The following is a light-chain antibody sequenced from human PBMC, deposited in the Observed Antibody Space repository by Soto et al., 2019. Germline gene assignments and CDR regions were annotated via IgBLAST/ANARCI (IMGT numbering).Light chain of an antibody. Sequence: SQMTQSPSTLSASVGDKVTITCRASESIDSWLAWHQQKPGKAPKLLIYDASSLESGVPSRFSGSGSGTEFTLTISSLQPDDFATYYCQHYNSYSEAFGQGTKVDIK. V-gene: IGKV1-5*01. J-gene: IGKJ1*01. CDR1: ESIDSW. CDR2: DAS. CDR3: QHYNSYSEA.